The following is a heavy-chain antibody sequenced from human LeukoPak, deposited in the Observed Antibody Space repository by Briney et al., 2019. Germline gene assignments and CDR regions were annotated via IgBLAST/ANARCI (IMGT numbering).Heavy chain of an antibody. Sequence: ASVKVSCKASGYTFTSYGISWVRQAPGQGLEWMGWISAYNGNTNYAQKLQGRVTMTTDTSTSTAYMELRSLRSDDTAVYYCARHTVNYDFWSGYYKGDRGFDYWGQGTLVTVSS. CDR3: ARHTVNYDFWSGYYKGDRGFDY. J-gene: IGHJ4*02. CDR1: GYTFTSYG. V-gene: IGHV1-18*01. CDR2: ISAYNGNT. D-gene: IGHD3-3*01.